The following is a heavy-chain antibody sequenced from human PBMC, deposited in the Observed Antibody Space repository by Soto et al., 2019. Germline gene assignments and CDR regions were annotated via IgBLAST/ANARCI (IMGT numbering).Heavy chain of an antibody. Sequence: SGPTLVNPTATLTLTCTVSGLSLSTAKLGVSWIRQPPGKALEWLAHIFSNDYKSYSTFLDRRLTISKDTSKSQVVLTMTNFDPVDSGTYYCALIKDCSRTDCFLASFDPWGQGTLVTVSS. CDR2: IFSNDYK. CDR3: ALIKDCSRTDCFLASFDP. V-gene: IGHV2-26*01. CDR1: GLSLSTAKLG. J-gene: IGHJ5*02. D-gene: IGHD2-2*01.